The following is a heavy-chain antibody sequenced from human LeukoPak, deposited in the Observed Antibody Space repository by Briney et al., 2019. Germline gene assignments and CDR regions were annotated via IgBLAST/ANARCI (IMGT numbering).Heavy chain of an antibody. J-gene: IGHJ4*02. D-gene: IGHD2-15*01. Sequence: GESLKISCKGSGYSFTSYWIGWVRQMPGKVLEWMGIIYPGDSDTRYSSSFQGQVTISADKSISTAYLQWSSLKASDTAMYYCARHPIPKKYCSGGSCYDNYFDYWGQGTLVTVSS. CDR1: GYSFTSYW. V-gene: IGHV5-51*01. CDR2: IYPGDSDT. CDR3: ARHPIPKKYCSGGSCYDNYFDY.